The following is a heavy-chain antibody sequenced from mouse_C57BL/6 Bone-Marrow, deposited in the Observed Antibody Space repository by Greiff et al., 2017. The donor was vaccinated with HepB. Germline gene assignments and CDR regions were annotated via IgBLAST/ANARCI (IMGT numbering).Heavy chain of an antibody. CDR1: GFTFTDYY. J-gene: IGHJ2*01. D-gene: IGHD1-1*01. CDR3: ARSYGSSPFDY. V-gene: IGHV7-3*01. Sequence: EVQLVESGGGLVQPGGSLSLSCAASGFTFTDYYMSWVRQPPGKALEWLGFIRNKANGYTTEYSASVKGRFIITRDNSQSILYLQMNALRAEDSATYYCARSYGSSPFDYWGQGTTLTVSS. CDR2: IRNKANGYTT.